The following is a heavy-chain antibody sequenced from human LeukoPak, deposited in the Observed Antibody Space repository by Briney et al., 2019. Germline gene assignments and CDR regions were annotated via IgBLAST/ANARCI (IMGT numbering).Heavy chain of an antibody. CDR2: VYYSGST. J-gene: IGHJ4*02. CDR1: GGSISSFY. CDR3: ARHRSIAAFFDF. Sequence: QPSETLSLTCTVSGGSISSFYWSWIRQPPGKGLEWIGYVYYSGSTNYNPSLKSRVTILVDTSKNQFSLQLNSVTAADTAVYYCARHRSIAAFFDFWGQGTLVTVSS. V-gene: IGHV4-59*08. D-gene: IGHD6-6*01.